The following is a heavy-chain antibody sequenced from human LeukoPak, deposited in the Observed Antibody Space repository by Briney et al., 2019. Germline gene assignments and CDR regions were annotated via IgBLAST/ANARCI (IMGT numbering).Heavy chain of an antibody. CDR2: ISSSTNTI. CDR3: SQQLTMDY. V-gene: IGHV3-48*04. D-gene: IGHD6-13*01. Sequence: GSLRLSCAASGFTFSAYSMNWVRQAPGKGLEWVSYISSSTNTIYYADSVKGRFTISRDNAKNSLYLQMNSLRVEDTALYYCSQQLTMDYWGQGTLVTVSS. CDR1: GFTFSAYS. J-gene: IGHJ4*02.